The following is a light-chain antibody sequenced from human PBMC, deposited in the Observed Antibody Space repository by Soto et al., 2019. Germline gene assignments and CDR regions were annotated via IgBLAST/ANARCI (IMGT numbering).Light chain of an antibody. CDR2: EGT. CDR1: SSDVGTYNL. Sequence: QSVLTQPASVSGSPGQSIALSCTRTSSDVGTYNLVSRYQQHPGKALKLIMYEGTKRPSGVSNRFSGFKSGNTASLTISGLQPEDEAHYYCYSYAGSRTWVFGGGIKLTVL. J-gene: IGLJ3*02. V-gene: IGLV2-23*01. CDR3: YSYAGSRTWV.